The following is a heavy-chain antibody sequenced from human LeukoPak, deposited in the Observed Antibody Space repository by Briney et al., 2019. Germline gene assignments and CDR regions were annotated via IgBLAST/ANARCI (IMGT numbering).Heavy chain of an antibody. CDR2: IYYSGST. J-gene: IGHJ4*02. V-gene: IGHV4-39*01. Sequence: PSETLSLTCTVSGGSISSSSYYWGWIRQPPGKGLERIGSIYYSGSTNYKPSLKSRVTISVDTSKNQFSLKLSSVTAADTAVYYCASYVVVVAATGYWGQGTLVTVSS. CDR1: GGSISSSSYY. CDR3: ASYVVVVAATGY. D-gene: IGHD2-15*01.